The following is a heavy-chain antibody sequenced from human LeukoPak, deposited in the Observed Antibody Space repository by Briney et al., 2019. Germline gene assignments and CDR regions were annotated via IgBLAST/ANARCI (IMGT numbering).Heavy chain of an antibody. J-gene: IGHJ4*02. CDR1: GFTFSDYY. D-gene: IGHD6-19*01. Sequence: GGSLRLSCAAFGFTFSDYYMSWIRQAPGKGLEWVSYISSSGSTIYYADSVKGRFTISRDDAKNSLYLQMNSLRAEDTAVYYCARDDWNIAVAGFDYWGQGTLVTVSS. V-gene: IGHV3-11*01. CDR2: ISSSGSTI. CDR3: ARDDWNIAVAGFDY.